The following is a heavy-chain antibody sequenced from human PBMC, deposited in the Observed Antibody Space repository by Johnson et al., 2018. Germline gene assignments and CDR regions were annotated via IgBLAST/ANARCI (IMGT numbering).Heavy chain of an antibody. V-gene: IGHV4-59*01. D-gene: IGHD4-17*01. CDR1: GGSISSYY. CDR2: IYYSGST. CDR3: ARVPPSKHDYGDYDPDYYYYYYMDV. Sequence: QVQLQESGPGLVKPSETLSLTCTVSGGSISSYYWSWIRQPPGKGLEWIGYIYYSGSTNYNPSLKSRVTISVDTSKNQFSLKLSSVTAAAPAVYYCARVPPSKHDYGDYDPDYYYYYYMDVWGKGTTVTVSS. J-gene: IGHJ6*03.